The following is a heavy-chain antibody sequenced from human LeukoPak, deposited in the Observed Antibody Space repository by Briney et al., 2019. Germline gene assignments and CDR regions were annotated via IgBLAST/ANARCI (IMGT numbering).Heavy chain of an antibody. CDR1: GFTFSSYW. Sequence: GGSLRLSCAASGFTFSSYWMTWVRPAPGKGLEWVAIIKPDGTTKFYVDSVKGRFTISRDNALNSLYLQMNSLRAEDTAIYYCARSIPYGTTWYGRSDYWGQGTLVTVSS. V-gene: IGHV3-7*03. CDR3: ARSIPYGTTWYGRSDY. J-gene: IGHJ4*02. CDR2: IKPDGTTK. D-gene: IGHD6-13*01.